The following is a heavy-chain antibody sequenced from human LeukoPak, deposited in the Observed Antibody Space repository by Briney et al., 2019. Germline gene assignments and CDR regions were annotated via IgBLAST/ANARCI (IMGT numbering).Heavy chain of an antibody. D-gene: IGHD1-1*01. Sequence: SETLSLTCTVSAYSISSGYYWGWIRQPPGKGLEWIGHVSHSGSTYFNPSLRGRVTISVDTSKNQFSLKLSSVTTADTAVYYCARISDWNDFDYWGQGILVTVSS. J-gene: IGHJ4*02. CDR1: AYSISSGYY. CDR2: VSHSGST. CDR3: ARISDWNDFDY. V-gene: IGHV4-38-2*02.